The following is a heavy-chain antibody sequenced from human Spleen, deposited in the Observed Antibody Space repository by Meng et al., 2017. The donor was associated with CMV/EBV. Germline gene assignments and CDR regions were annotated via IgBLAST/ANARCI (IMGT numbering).Heavy chain of an antibody. V-gene: IGHV4-31*02. CDR1: DY. D-gene: IGHD3-3*01. J-gene: IGHJ5*02. CDR3: ARSYSGYYTGGRDLVNFFDR. Sequence: DYWAWVRQHPGKGLEWIGYIYYNGRGSTYYNPSLESRVIISVDTSTNNFSLKLTSVSAADTAVYFCARSYSGYYTGGRDLVNFFDRWDQGTLVTVSS. CDR2: IYYNGRGST.